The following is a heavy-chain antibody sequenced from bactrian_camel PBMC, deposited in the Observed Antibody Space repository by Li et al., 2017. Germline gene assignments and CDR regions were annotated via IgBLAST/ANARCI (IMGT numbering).Heavy chain of an antibody. CDR1: GYIYNTYA. CDR2: IDTGDGTT. CDR3: AAAVGLPDLLRGGYLSARSYDY. Sequence: HVQLVESGGGSVQAGGSLRLSCAASGYIYNTYAWFRQAPGKEREGVAAIDTGDGTTYYLDSVEGRFTISHDNAANTLYLQMNSLKPEDTAMYYCAAAVGLPDLLRGGYLSARSYDYWGHGTQVTVS. D-gene: IGHD3*01. J-gene: IGHJ4*01. V-gene: IGHV3S54*01.